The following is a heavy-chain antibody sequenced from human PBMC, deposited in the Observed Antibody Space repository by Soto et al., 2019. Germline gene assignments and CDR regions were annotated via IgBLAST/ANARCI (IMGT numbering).Heavy chain of an antibody. CDR1: GLPFGGYA. V-gene: IGHV3-49*04. J-gene: IGHJ5*02. CDR2: IRSKAYGGTT. CDR3: SGYDYWFDP. Sequence: PGGSLRLSCAAAGLPFGGYAMSWVRQAPGKGLEWVGFIRSKAYGGTTEYAASVKGRFTISRDDSKSIAYLQMNSLKTEDTAVYYCSGYDYWFDPWGQGTLVTVSS. D-gene: IGHD5-12*01.